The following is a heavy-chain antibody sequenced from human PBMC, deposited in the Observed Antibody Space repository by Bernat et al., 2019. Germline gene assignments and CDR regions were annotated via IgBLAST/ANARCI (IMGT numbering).Heavy chain of an antibody. CDR3: ARLYSRSSPFDY. CDR1: GFTFSSYA. J-gene: IGHJ4*02. CDR2: ISGSGGST. D-gene: IGHD6-6*01. Sequence: EVQLLESGGGLVQPGGSLRLSCAASGFTFSSYAMSWVRQAPGKGLEWVSAISGSGGSTYYADSVKGRFTISRDNAKNSLYLQMNSLRAEDTAVYYCARLYSRSSPFDYWGPGTLVTVSS. V-gene: IGHV3-23*01.